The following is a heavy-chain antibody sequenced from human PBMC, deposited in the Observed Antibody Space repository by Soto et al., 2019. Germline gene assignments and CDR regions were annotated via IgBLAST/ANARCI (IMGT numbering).Heavy chain of an antibody. CDR1: GFAFSSYS. CDR2: MSGNGGNI. D-gene: IGHD1-26*01. CDR3: VGRVGVIT. J-gene: IGHJ4*02. Sequence: GGSLRLSCSASGFAFSSYSMHWVRQAPGKGLEFVSAMSGNGGNIYYADSVKGRFTISRDNSKNTLYLQVSSLRIEDTAVYYCVGRVGVITWGQGSLVTVSS. V-gene: IGHV3-64D*06.